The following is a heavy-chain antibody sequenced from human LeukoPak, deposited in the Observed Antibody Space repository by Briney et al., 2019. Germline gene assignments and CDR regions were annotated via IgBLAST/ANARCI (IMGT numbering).Heavy chain of an antibody. CDR1: GFSFSSYE. V-gene: IGHV3-48*03. J-gene: IGHJ4*02. Sequence: GGSLRLSCAASGFSFSSYEWNWVRQAPGKGLEWISYIDTSGSTTFYADSVKGRFTTSRDNAKNSLFLQMSSLRAEDTAVYYCARASVDYFDYWGQGTLVTVSS. CDR3: ARASVDYFDY. CDR2: IDTSGSTT.